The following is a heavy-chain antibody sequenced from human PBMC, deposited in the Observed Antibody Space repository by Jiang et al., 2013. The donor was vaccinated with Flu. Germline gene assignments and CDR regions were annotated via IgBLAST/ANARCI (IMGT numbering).Heavy chain of an antibody. Sequence: LEWMGGFDPEDGETIYAQKFQGRVTMTEDTSTDTAYMELSSLRSEDTAVYYCACGIAAAGTPDTLYYFDYWGQGTLVTVSS. V-gene: IGHV1-24*01. CDR3: ACGIAAAGTPDTLYYFDY. D-gene: IGHD6-13*01. J-gene: IGHJ4*02. CDR2: FDPEDGET.